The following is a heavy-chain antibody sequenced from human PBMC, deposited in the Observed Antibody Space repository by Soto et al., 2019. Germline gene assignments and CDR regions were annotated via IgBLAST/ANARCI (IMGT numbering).Heavy chain of an antibody. Sequence: SQTLSLTCTVSGGSLSSYYWSWIRQPPGKGLEWIGYIYYSGSTNYNPSLKSRVTISVDTSKNQFSLKLSSVTAADTAVYYCARSGAYDFWSGYHQPYYYYYMDVWGKGTTVTVSS. J-gene: IGHJ6*03. V-gene: IGHV4-59*01. D-gene: IGHD3-3*01. CDR2: IYYSGST. CDR3: ARSGAYDFWSGYHQPYYYYYMDV. CDR1: GGSLSSYY.